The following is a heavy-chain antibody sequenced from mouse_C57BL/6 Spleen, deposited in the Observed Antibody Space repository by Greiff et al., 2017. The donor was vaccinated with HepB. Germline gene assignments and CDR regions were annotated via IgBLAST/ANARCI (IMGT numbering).Heavy chain of an antibody. V-gene: IGHV1-69*01. CDR2: IDPSDSYT. J-gene: IGHJ2*01. D-gene: IGHD1-2*01. CDR1: GYTFTSYW. Sequence: VQLQQPGAELVMPGASVKLSCKASGYTFTSYWLHWVKQRPGQGLAWIGEIDPSDSYTNYNQKFKGKSTLTVDKSSSTAYMQLSSLTSEDSAVYYCVRGGTTAPDYWGQGTTLTVSS. CDR3: VRGGTTAPDY.